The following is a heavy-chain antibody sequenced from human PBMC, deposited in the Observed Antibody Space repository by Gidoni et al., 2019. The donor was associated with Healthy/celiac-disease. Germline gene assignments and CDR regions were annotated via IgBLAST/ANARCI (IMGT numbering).Heavy chain of an antibody. V-gene: IGHV3-33*01. J-gene: IGHJ4*02. D-gene: IGHD1-26*01. Sequence: DPGKGLEWVAVIWYDGSNKYYADSVKGRFTISRDNSKNTLYLQMNSLRAEDTAVYYCARVSPVGAMTLDYWGQGTLVTVSS. CDR3: ARVSPVGAMTLDY. CDR2: IWYDGSNK.